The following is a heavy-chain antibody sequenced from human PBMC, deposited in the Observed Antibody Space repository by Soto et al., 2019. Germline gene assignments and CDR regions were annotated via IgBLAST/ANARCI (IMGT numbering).Heavy chain of an antibody. J-gene: IGHJ6*02. CDR1: GLSLSTTGVG. V-gene: IGHV2-5*02. CDR3: AQSRCGGAGSPLCTAQADAAVDV. Sequence: QITLKESGPTLVKPTQTLTLTCTFSGLSLSTTGVGVGWIRQPPGKALEWLALIYWDDDKRYSPSLKSRLTTPTDTSHNQLVLTKTIVDASAAAPTLSAQSRCGGAGSPLCTAQADAAVDVRGLATTV. CDR2: IYWDDDK. D-gene: IGHD2-21*01.